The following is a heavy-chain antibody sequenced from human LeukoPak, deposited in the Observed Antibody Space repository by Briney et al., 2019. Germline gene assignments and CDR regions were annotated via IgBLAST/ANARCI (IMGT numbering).Heavy chain of an antibody. CDR1: GFTFSSYA. CDR3: AKDASIISYYFDY. CDR2: ISAGGGST. D-gene: IGHD3-16*01. J-gene: IGHJ4*02. Sequence: GGSLRLSCAASGFTFSSYAMSWVRQAPGKGLEWVSGISAGGGSTYYADSVKGRFTISRDNSKNTLYLQMNSLRVEDTAVSYCAKDASIISYYFDYWGQGTLVTVSS. V-gene: IGHV3-23*01.